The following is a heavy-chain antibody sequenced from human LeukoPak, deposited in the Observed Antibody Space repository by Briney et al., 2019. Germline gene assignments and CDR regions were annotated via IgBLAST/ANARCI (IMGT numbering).Heavy chain of an antibody. CDR2: ISSNAYHT. CDR3: ARGERSILGLLNYYYGMDV. J-gene: IGHJ6*02. Sequence: GGSLRLSCVASGYAFSTYTMRWVRRVPGMGLEYVSAISSNAYHTHYADSVKGRFTISRDNSKNTLYLQMGSLRAEDMGVYFCARGERSILGLLNYYYGMDVWGQGTTVTVSS. V-gene: IGHV3-64*02. D-gene: IGHD3/OR15-3a*01. CDR1: GYAFSTYT.